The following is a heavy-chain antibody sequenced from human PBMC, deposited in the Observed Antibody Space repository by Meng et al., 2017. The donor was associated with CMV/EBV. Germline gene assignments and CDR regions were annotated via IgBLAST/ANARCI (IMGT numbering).Heavy chain of an antibody. CDR3: ARGNSSYRRSFYYGMDV. D-gene: IGHD6-6*01. Sequence: GSLRLSCAVYGGSFSGYYWSWIRQPPGKGLEWIGEINHSGSTNYNPSLKSRVTISVDTSKNQFSLKLSSVTAADTAVYYCARGNSSYRRSFYYGMDVWGQGTTVTVSS. J-gene: IGHJ6*02. V-gene: IGHV4-34*01. CDR2: INHSGST. CDR1: GGSFSGYY.